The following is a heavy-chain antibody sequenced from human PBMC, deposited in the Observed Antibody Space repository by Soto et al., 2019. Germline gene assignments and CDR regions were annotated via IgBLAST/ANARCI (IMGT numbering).Heavy chain of an antibody. J-gene: IGHJ6*02. CDR1: GYTFTSYG. Sequence: ASVKVSCKASGYTFTSYGISWVRQAPGQGLEWMGWISAYNGNTNYAQKLQGRVTMTTDTSTSTAYMELRSLRSDDTAVYCCARDTIFGVVIRSEDYGLDVWGQGTTVTVSS. D-gene: IGHD3-3*01. V-gene: IGHV1-18*04. CDR2: ISAYNGNT. CDR3: ARDTIFGVVIRSEDYGLDV.